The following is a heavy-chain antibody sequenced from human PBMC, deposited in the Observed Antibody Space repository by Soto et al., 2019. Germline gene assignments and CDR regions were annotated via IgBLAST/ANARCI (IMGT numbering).Heavy chain of an antibody. Sequence: QVQLVEAGGGVVQPGRSLRLSCAASGFTFSSYGMHWVRQAPGKGLEWVAVISYDGSNKYYADSVKGRFTISRDNSKNTLYLQMNSLRAEDTAVYYCAKSWKDWGQGTLVTVSS. CDR3: AKSWKD. V-gene: IGHV3-30*18. D-gene: IGHD1-1*01. CDR1: GFTFSSYG. CDR2: ISYDGSNK. J-gene: IGHJ4*02.